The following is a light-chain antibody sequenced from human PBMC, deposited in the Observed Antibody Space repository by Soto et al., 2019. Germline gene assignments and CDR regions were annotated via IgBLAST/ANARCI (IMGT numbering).Light chain of an antibody. CDR3: SSYTTSSTRV. Sequence: QSALTQPASVSGYPGQSITISCTGTSSDVGGYNYVTWYQHHPGKAPKLMIYDVSNCPSGVSNRFSGSKSGNTASLTISGLQADDEADYYCSSYTTSSTRVFGTGTKLTVL. J-gene: IGLJ1*01. CDR1: SSDVGGYNY. CDR2: DVS. V-gene: IGLV2-14*01.